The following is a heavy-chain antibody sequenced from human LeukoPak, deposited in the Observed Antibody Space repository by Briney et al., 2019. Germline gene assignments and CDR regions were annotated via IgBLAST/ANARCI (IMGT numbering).Heavy chain of an antibody. J-gene: IGHJ4*02. CDR1: GGTFSSYG. CDR2: IIPIFGTA. Sequence: SVKVSCKASGGTFSSYGISWVRQAPGQGLEWMGRIIPIFGTANYAQKFQGRVTITTDESTSTAYMELSSPRSEDTAVYYCARTSPTVTHDYWGQGTLVTVSS. CDR3: ARTSPTVTHDY. V-gene: IGHV1-69*05. D-gene: IGHD4-17*01.